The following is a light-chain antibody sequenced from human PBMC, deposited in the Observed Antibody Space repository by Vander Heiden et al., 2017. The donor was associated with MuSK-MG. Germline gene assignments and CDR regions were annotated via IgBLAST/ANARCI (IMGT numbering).Light chain of an antibody. CDR3: QQYGKSPT. V-gene: IGKV3-20*01. CDR2: GTS. J-gene: IGKJ1*01. CDR1: QSITSGY. Sequence: EIVLTQSPGTLSLSPGERATLSCRASQSITSGYVAWYIQRPGQPPRLLMYGTSSRASDTPVRFSGSGSGTDFSLTISRLEPEDFAVYYCQQYGKSPTFGQGTNVEMK.